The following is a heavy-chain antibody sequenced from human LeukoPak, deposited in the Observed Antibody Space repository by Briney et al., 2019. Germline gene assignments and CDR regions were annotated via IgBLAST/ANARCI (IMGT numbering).Heavy chain of an antibody. V-gene: IGHV4-30-4*08. CDR1: GGSISSGDYY. D-gene: IGHD6-6*01. Sequence: PSETLSLTCTVSGGSISSGDYYWSWIRQPPGKGLEWIGYIYYSGSTYYNPSLKSRVTISVDTSKNQFSLKLSSVTAADTAMYYCASLVGSSSSLLGSYFDYWGQGTLVTVSS. CDR2: IYYSGST. J-gene: IGHJ4*02. CDR3: ASLVGSSSSLLGSYFDY.